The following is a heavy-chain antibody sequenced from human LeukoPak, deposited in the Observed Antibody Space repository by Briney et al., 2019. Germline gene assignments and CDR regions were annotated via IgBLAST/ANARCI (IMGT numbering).Heavy chain of an antibody. Sequence: GSLRLSCAASGFTFSSYSMNWIRQPPGKGLEWIGSIYYSGSTYYNPSLKSRVTISVDTSKNQFSLKLNSMTATDTAVYYCARHYGPWGQGTLVTVSS. CDR2: IYYSGST. CDR3: ARHYGP. CDR1: GFTFSSYS. V-gene: IGHV4-39*01. D-gene: IGHD3-10*01. J-gene: IGHJ4*02.